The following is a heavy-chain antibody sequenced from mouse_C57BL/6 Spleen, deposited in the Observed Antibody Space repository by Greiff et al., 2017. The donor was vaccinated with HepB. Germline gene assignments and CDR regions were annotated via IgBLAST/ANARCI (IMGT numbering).Heavy chain of an antibody. CDR1: GYAFTNYL. J-gene: IGHJ2*01. CDR2: INPGSGGT. Sequence: VQLQQSGAELVRPGTSVKVSCKASGYAFTNYLIEWVKQRPGQGLEWIGVINPGSGGTNYNEKFKGKATLTADKYSRTAYMQLSSSTSEDSAVYFCARDYYGSSYGYYFDYWGQGTTLTVSS. CDR3: ARDYYGSSYGYYFDY. V-gene: IGHV1-54*01. D-gene: IGHD1-1*01.